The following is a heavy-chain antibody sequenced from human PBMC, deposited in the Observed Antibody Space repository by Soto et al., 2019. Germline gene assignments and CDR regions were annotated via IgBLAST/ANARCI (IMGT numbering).Heavy chain of an antibody. CDR1: GFSFSSYD. D-gene: IGHD2-8*01. J-gene: IGHJ3*02. CDR2: IGFAGDT. Sequence: EVKLVESRGGLVQPGGSLRLSCAASGFSFSSYDMHWVRQTTGNGLEWVSAIGFAGDTYYPGSVKGRFTISRENAKNSLYLQMNSLGAGATAVYYCARGSPVSPDAFDIWGQGTMVIVSS. V-gene: IGHV3-13*01. CDR3: ARGSPVSPDAFDI.